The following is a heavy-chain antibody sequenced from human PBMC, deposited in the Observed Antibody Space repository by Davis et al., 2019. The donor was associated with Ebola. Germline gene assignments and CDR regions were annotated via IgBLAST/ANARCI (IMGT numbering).Heavy chain of an antibody. J-gene: IGHJ6*02. D-gene: IGHD6-6*01. V-gene: IGHV3-23*01. CDR3: ARDKARLDYYYGMDV. CDR2: ISGSGGST. CDR1: GFTFSSYA. Sequence: PGGSLRLSCAASGFTFSSYAMSWVRQAPGKGLEWVSAISGSGGSTYYADSVKGRFTISRDNAKNSLYLQMNSLRDEDTAVYYCARDKARLDYYYGMDVWGQGTTVTVSS.